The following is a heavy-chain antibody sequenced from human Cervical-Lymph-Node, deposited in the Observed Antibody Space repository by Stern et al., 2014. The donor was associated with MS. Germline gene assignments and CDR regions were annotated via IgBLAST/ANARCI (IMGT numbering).Heavy chain of an antibody. V-gene: IGHV5-51*03. Sequence: EVQLVESGAELKKSGESLKISCKTSGYNFINYWIAWVRQVPGKGLEWIGIIYPGDSDIRYSPSFQGHVTMSVDSAITTAYLQWNSLKASDSGVYYCARWSVACDYWGQGALITVSS. CDR3: ARWSVACDY. D-gene: IGHD2-21*01. CDR1: GYNFINYW. J-gene: IGHJ4*02. CDR2: IYPGDSDI.